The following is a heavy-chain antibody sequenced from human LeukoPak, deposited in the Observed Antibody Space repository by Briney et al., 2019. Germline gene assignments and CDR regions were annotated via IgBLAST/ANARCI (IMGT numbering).Heavy chain of an antibody. Sequence: ASVRVSCKASGYTFTSYDINWVRQATGQGLEWMGWMNPNSGNTGYAQKFQGRVTITRNTSISTAYMELSSLRSEDTAVYYCARGWRSSGYYWFDPWGQGTLVTVSS. CDR2: MNPNSGNT. J-gene: IGHJ5*02. CDR3: ARGWRSSGYYWFDP. CDR1: GYTFTSYD. V-gene: IGHV1-8*03. D-gene: IGHD3-22*01.